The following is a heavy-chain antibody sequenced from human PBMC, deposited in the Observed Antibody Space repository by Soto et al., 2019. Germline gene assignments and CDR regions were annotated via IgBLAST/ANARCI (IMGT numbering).Heavy chain of an antibody. CDR1: GGTFSSYT. CDR2: IIPILGIS. D-gene: IGHD2-2*01. V-gene: IGHV1-69*02. Sequence: SVKVSCKASGGTFSSYTISWVRQAPGQGLDWMGRIIPILGISNYAQKFQGRVTITADISTSTAYMELSSLRSEDTAVYYCASSLAYQLLNWFDPWGQGTLVTVSS. J-gene: IGHJ5*02. CDR3: ASSLAYQLLNWFDP.